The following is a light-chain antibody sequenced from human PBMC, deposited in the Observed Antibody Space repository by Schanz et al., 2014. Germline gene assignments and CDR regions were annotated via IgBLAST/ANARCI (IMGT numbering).Light chain of an antibody. Sequence: EIVLTQSPATLSLSPGERATLSCRASQSVSSYLAWYQQKPGLAPRLLIYDASSRATGIPDRFSGSGSGTDLTLTISRLEPEDFAVYYCQQFGSSPWTFGQGTRVEI. J-gene: IGKJ1*01. CDR1: QSVSSY. V-gene: IGKV3D-20*01. CDR2: DAS. CDR3: QQFGSSPWT.